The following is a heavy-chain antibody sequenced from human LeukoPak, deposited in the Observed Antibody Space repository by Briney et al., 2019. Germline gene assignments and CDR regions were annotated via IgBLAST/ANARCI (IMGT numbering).Heavy chain of an antibody. J-gene: IGHJ5*02. Sequence: SETLSLTCSVSGGAINNYYWSWIRQPPGKGLEWIGYIYTSGSTNYNPSLKSRVTISVDTSKNQVSLWLSTVTAADTAVYYCARHPCSTNCKGGFDPWGQGAPVTVSS. CDR1: GGAINNYY. V-gene: IGHV4-4*09. CDR2: IYTSGST. CDR3: ARHPCSTNCKGGFDP. D-gene: IGHD2-2*01.